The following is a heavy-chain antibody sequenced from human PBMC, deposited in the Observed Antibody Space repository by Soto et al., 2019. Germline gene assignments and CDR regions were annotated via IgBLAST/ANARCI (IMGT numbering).Heavy chain of an antibody. J-gene: IGHJ4*02. V-gene: IGHV1-46*01. CDR1: GYTFTSYY. D-gene: IGHD3-3*01. CDR3: ARVISGYYRFDY. Sequence: ASVKVSCKASGYTFTSYYMHWVRQAPGQGLEWMGIINPSGGSTSYAQKFQGRVTMTRDTSTSTVYMELSSLRSEDTAVYYCARVISGYYRFDYWGQGTLVTGSS. CDR2: INPSGGST.